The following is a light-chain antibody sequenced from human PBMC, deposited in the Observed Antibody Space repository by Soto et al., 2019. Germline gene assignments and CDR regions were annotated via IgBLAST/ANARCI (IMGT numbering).Light chain of an antibody. CDR2: EVS. CDR3: SSYISSSTSV. J-gene: IGLJ1*01. CDR1: SSDVGSYNL. Sequence: QSALTQPAAVSGSPGQSITISCTGTSSDVGSYNLVSWYQQHPGKASKLMIYEVSNRPSGVSNRFCGSKSENTASLTIFGLEAEEEDDYYSSSYISSSTSVFGTGNKVTVL. V-gene: IGLV2-14*02.